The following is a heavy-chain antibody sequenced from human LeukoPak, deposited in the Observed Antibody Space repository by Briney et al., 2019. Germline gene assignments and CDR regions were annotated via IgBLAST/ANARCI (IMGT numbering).Heavy chain of an antibody. D-gene: IGHD2-15*01. CDR3: ASRYCIGGNCYIYD. J-gene: IGHJ4*02. V-gene: IGHV1-2*02. CDR2: INPNSGGT. CDR1: GYTFTDYF. Sequence: ASVKVSCKASGYTFTDYFMHWVRQAPGQGLEWMGWINPNSGGTDYAQKFQGRVTMTRDTSISTAYIELSSLRSDDTAVYYCASRYCIGGNCYIYDWGQGTQVTVSS.